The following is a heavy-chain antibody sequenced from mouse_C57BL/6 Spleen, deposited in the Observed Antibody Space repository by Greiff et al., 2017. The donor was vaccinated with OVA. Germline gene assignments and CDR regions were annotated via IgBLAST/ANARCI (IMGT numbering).Heavy chain of an antibody. V-gene: IGHV5-9-1*02. CDR2: ISSGGDYI. CDR3: TRGGGNYLYWYFDV. Sequence: EVNVVESGEGLVKPGGSLKLSCAASGFTFSSYAMSWVRQTPEKRLEWVAYISSGGDYIYYADTVKGRFTISRDNARNTLYLQMSSLKSEDTAMYYCTRGGGNYLYWYFDVWGTGTTVTVSS. D-gene: IGHD2-1*01. J-gene: IGHJ1*03. CDR1: GFTFSSYA.